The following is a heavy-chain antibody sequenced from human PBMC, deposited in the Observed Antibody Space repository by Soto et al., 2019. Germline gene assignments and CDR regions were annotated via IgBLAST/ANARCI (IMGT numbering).Heavy chain of an antibody. V-gene: IGHV1-2*02. J-gene: IGHJ4*02. CDR1: RYTFTGYY. CDR2: INPNSGGT. CDR3: ARDQEDIVVVPAAIVY. Sequence: QVQLVQSGAEVKKPGASVKVSCKASRYTFTGYYMHWVRQAPGQGLEWMGWINPNSGGTNYAQKFQGRVTMTRDTSISTAYMELSRLRSDDTAVYYCARDQEDIVVVPAAIVYWGQGTLVTVSS. D-gene: IGHD2-2*01.